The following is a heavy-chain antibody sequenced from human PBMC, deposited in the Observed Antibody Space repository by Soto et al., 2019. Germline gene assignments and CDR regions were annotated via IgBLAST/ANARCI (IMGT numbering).Heavy chain of an antibody. D-gene: IGHD3-10*01. V-gene: IGHV4-59*01. CDR2: IYYSGST. J-gene: IGHJ4*02. CDR1: GGSISSYY. CDR3: ARESGSGSYYKGGSYFDY. Sequence: SETLSLTCTVSGGSISSYYWSWIRQPPGKGLEWIGYIYYSGSTNYNPSLKSRVTISVDTSKNQFSLKLSSVTAADTAVYYCARESGSGSYYKGGSYFDYWGQGTPVTVSS.